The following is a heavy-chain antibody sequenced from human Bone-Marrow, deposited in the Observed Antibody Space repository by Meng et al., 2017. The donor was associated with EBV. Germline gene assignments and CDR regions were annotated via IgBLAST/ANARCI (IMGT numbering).Heavy chain of an antibody. CDR3: ARHGGGYYYGSGSYYNS. V-gene: IGHV4-39*01. J-gene: IGHJ4*02. CDR2: IYYSGSS. D-gene: IGHD3-10*01. CDR1: AGPIGRVNYS. Sequence: QPQEAGPGRLNPSETRPPPPTSPAGPIGRVNYSGGWIPQPPGRGVEWFGSIYYSGSSYYNPSLKSRVPISVDTSKNQFSLKLTSVTAADTAVYYCARHGGGYYYGSGSYYNSWGQGTLVTVSS.